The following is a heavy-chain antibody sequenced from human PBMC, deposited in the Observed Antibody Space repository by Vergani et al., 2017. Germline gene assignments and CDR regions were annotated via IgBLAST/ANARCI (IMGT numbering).Heavy chain of an antibody. CDR3: AKDQSVVPAATPH. V-gene: IGHV3-23*01. CDR2: ISGSGGST. J-gene: IGHJ4*02. Sequence: EVQLLESGGGLVQPGGSLRLSCAASGFTFSSYAMSWVRQAPGKGLEWVAAISGSGGSTYYADSVKGRFTISRDNYKNTLYLQMNSLRAEDTAVYYCAKDQSVVPAATPHWGQGTLVTVSS. CDR1: GFTFSSYA. D-gene: IGHD2-2*01.